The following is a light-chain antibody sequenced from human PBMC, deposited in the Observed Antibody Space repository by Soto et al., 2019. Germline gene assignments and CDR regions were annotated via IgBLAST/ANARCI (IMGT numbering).Light chain of an antibody. CDR2: KAS. J-gene: IGKJ4*01. V-gene: IGKV1-5*03. CDR1: HHIDAW. CDR3: QPHSNYPLS. Sequence: IQMTQSPSTLSASVGDRVTITCRASHHIDAWLAWYQQKPGKAPKVLIYKASILESGVPSRFSGSGSGTEFTLTISSLQPDDSATYYCQPHSNYPLSFGVGTKVEIK.